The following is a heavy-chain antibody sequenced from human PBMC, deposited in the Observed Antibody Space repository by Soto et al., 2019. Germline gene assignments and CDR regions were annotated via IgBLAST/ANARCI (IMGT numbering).Heavy chain of an antibody. D-gene: IGHD6-6*01. J-gene: IGHJ4*02. Sequence: GASVKVSCKASGYTFTSYDINWVRQATGQGLEWMGWMNPNSGNTGYAQKFQGRVTMTRNTSISTAYMELSSLRSEDTAVYYCARGLSSSPDFDYWGQGTLVTVSS. CDR2: MNPNSGNT. V-gene: IGHV1-8*01. CDR1: GYTFTSYD. CDR3: ARGLSSSPDFDY.